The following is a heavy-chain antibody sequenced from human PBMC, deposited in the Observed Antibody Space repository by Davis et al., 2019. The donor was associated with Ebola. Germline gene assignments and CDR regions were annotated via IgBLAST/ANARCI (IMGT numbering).Heavy chain of an antibody. CDR1: GFTFSSYS. Sequence: GESLKISCAASGFTFSSYSMYWVRQAPGKGLEWVSGISDSGGSNVYADSVKGRFTISRDNSKNTLYLQMNSLRVEDTAIYYCAKATYYYDSSGYRRCSYFDYWGQGTLVTVSS. V-gene: IGHV3-23*01. J-gene: IGHJ4*02. CDR2: ISDSGGSN. D-gene: IGHD3-22*01. CDR3: AKATYYYDSSGYRRCSYFDY.